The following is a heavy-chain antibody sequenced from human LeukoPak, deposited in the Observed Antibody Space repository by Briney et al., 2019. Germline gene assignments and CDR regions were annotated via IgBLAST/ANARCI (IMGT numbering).Heavy chain of an antibody. D-gene: IGHD2-15*01. V-gene: IGHV3-7*01. CDR1: GGSISSNNW. CDR3: AGESYCSGGSCYSGRAFDI. J-gene: IGHJ3*02. CDR2: IKQDGSEK. Sequence: PSGTLSLTCVVSGGSISSNNWWNWVRQPPGKGLEWVANIKQDGSEKYNVDSVKGRFTISRDNAKNSLYLQMNSLRAEDTAVYYCAGESYCSGGSCYSGRAFDIWGQGTMVTVSS.